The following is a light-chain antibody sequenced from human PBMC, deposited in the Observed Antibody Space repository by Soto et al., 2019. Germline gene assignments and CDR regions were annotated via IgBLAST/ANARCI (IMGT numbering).Light chain of an antibody. V-gene: IGLV1-40*01. CDR3: QSYDNSLSGYV. J-gene: IGLJ1*01. CDR1: SSNIGAGYD. CDR2: GNS. Sequence: QSVLTQPPSVSGAPGQRVTISCTRTSSNIGAGYDVHWYQQLPGTAPKLLIYGNSNRPSGVPDRFSGSKSGTSASLAITGLQAEDEADYYCQSYDNSLSGYVFGTGTKLTVL.